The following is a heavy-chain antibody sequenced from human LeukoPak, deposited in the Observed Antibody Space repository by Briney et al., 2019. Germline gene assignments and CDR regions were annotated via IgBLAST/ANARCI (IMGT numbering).Heavy chain of an antibody. Sequence: SETLSLTCAVYGGSFSGYYWSWIRQPPGEGLEWIGEINHSGSTNYNPSLKSRVTISVDTSKNQFSLKLSSVTAADTAVYYCARGTSEDAFDIWGQGTMVTVSS. V-gene: IGHV4-34*01. CDR1: GGSFSGYY. CDR2: INHSGST. CDR3: ARGTSEDAFDI. J-gene: IGHJ3*02.